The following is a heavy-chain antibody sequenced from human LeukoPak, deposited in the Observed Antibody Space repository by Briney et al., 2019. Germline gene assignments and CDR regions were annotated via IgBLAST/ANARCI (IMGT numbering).Heavy chain of an antibody. V-gene: IGHV3-64*01. CDR1: GFTFSSYA. J-gene: IGHJ5*02. CDR2: ISSNGGST. Sequence: GGSLRLSCAASGFTFSSYAMHWVRQAPGKGLEYVSAISSNGGSTYYANSVKGRFTISRDNSKNTLYLQMGSLRAEDMAVYYCARENSSSWYNWFDPWGQGTLVTVSS. CDR3: ARENSSSWYNWFDP. D-gene: IGHD6-13*01.